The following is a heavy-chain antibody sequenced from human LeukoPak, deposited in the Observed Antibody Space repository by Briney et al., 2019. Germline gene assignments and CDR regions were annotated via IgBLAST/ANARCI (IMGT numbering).Heavy chain of an antibody. CDR2: IKQDGSEK. J-gene: IGHJ5*02. D-gene: IGHD3-22*01. CDR3: AKVAFGYYYDT. CDR1: GFTFSSCW. Sequence: GGSLRLSCAASGFTFSSCWMSWVRQAPGKGLEWVANIKQDGSEKYYVDSVKGRFTISRDNAKNSLYLQMNSLRAEDTAVYYCAKVAFGYYYDTWGQGTLVTVSS. V-gene: IGHV3-7*03.